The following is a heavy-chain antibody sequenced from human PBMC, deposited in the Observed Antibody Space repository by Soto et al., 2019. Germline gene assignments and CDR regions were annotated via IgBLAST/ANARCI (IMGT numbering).Heavy chain of an antibody. D-gene: IGHD2-21*02. J-gene: IGHJ4*02. V-gene: IGHV4-59*01. CDR2: IYYNGST. Sequence: SETLSLTCTVSGGSISSYYWSWIRQPPGKGLEWIGYIYYNGSTNYNPSLKSRVTISVDTSKNQFSLKLSSVTAADTAVYYCARSNHCGGDCFFDYWGQGTLVTVSS. CDR1: GGSISSYY. CDR3: ARSNHCGGDCFFDY.